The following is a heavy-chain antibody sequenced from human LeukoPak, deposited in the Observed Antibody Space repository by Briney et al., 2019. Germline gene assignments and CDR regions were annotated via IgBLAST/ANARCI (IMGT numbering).Heavy chain of an antibody. CDR3: ASSNSQGIAALPAY. D-gene: IGHD6-25*01. CDR1: GCTFTSYG. CDR2: ISAYNGNT. V-gene: IGHV1-18*01. Sequence: AAVQGSFKAAGCTFTSYGISWVRRAPGRGGEGMGGISAYNGNTNYAQKLQGRVTMTTDTSTRTAYMELRSLRSDDTAVYYCASSNSQGIAALPAYWGQGTLVTVSS. J-gene: IGHJ4*02.